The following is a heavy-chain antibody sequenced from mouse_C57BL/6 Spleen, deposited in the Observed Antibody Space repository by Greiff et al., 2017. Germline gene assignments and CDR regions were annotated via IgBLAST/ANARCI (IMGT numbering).Heavy chain of an antibody. J-gene: IGHJ4*01. Sequence: QVQLQQSGAELVRPGTSVKMSCKASGYTFTNYWIGWAKQRPGHGLEWIGDIYPGGGYTNYNEKFKGKATLTADKSSSTAYMQFSSLTSEDSAIYYGARRGGSYDYDQAMDYWGQGTSVTVSS. CDR2: IYPGGGYT. D-gene: IGHD2-4*01. CDR1: GYTFTNYW. CDR3: ARRGGSYDYDQAMDY. V-gene: IGHV1-63*01.